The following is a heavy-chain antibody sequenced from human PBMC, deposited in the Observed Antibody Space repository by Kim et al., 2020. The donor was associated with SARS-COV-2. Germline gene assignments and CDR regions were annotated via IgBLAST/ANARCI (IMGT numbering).Heavy chain of an antibody. CDR3: AAVTVDYYDSSAFDY. V-gene: IGHV4-34*01. CDR2: INHSGST. Sequence: SETLSLTCAVYGGSFSGYYWSWIRQPPGKGLEWIGEINHSGSTNYNPSLKSRVTISVDTSKNQFSLKLSSVTAADTAVYYCAAVTVDYYDSSAFDYWGQGTLVTVSS. D-gene: IGHD3-22*01. J-gene: IGHJ4*02. CDR1: GGSFSGYY.